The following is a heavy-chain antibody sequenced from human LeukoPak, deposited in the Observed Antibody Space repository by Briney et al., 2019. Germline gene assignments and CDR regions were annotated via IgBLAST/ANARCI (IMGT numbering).Heavy chain of an antibody. D-gene: IGHD5-12*01. J-gene: IGHJ4*02. V-gene: IGHV3-7*01. Sequence: GGSLRLSCAASGFTFSSYWMSWVRQAPGKGLDWVANIKQDGSEKYYVDSVKGRFTISRDNAENSVYLQMNSLRGEDTAVYHCARDGGTSGYDLLDYWGQGTLVTVSS. CDR3: ARDGGTSGYDLLDY. CDR2: IKQDGSEK. CDR1: GFTFSSYW.